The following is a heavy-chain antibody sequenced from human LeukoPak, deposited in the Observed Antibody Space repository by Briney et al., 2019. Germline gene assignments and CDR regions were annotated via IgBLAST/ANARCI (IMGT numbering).Heavy chain of an antibody. J-gene: IGHJ4*02. V-gene: IGHV3-21*01. Sequence: GGSLRLSCAASGFTFSSHWMHWVRQAPGKGLEWVSSISSSSSYIYYADSVKGRFTISRDNAKNSLYLQMNSLRAEDTAVYYCARDRNGFPLGYWGQGTLVTVSS. CDR1: GFTFSSHW. CDR3: ARDRNGFPLGY. D-gene: IGHD2-8*01. CDR2: ISSSSSYI.